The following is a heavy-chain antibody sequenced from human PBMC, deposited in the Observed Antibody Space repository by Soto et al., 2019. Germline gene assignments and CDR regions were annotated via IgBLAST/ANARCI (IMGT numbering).Heavy chain of an antibody. D-gene: IGHD2-21*02. V-gene: IGHV3-23*01. J-gene: IGHJ4*02. Sequence: EVQLLESGGGLVQPGGSLRLSCAASGFTFSAYAMSWVRQAPGKGLEWVSAISDSGDKTFYIDSVKGRFTISRDNSKNTLYLQMNSLRDEDTAVYYCAKEDTAGVVVTTFDHWGQGTLVAVSS. CDR3: AKEDTAGVVVTTFDH. CDR1: GFTFSAYA. CDR2: ISDSGDKT.